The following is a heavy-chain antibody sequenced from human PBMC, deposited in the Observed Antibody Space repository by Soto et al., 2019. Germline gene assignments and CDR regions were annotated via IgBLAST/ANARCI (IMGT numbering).Heavy chain of an antibody. J-gene: IGHJ6*02. CDR3: EREPGRRYGMDV. CDR1: GFTVSSNY. V-gene: IGHV3-53*01. Sequence: PGGSLRLSCAASGFTVSSNYMSWVRQAPGKGLEWVSVIYSGGSTYYADSVKGRFTISRDNSKNTLYLQMNSLRAEDTAVYYCEREPGRRYGMDVWGQGTTVTVSS. CDR2: IYSGGST.